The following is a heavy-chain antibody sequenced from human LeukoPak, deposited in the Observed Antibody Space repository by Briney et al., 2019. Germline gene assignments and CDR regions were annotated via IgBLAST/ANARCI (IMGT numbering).Heavy chain of an antibody. CDR3: ARTRYSGSYADY. D-gene: IGHD1-26*01. J-gene: IGHJ4*02. CDR2: INSDGTST. Sequence: GGSLRLSCAAPGFTFSSSWMHWVRQAPGKGLVWVSRINSDGTSTSYADSVKGRFTISRDNAKNTLYLQMNSLRAEDTAVYYCARTRYSGSYADYWGQGTLVTVSS. CDR1: GFTFSSSW. V-gene: IGHV3-74*01.